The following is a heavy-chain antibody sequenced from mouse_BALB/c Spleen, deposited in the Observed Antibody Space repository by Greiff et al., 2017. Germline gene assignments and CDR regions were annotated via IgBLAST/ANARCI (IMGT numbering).Heavy chain of an antibody. CDR2: ISSGGGST. Sequence: EVKLVESGGGLVKPGGSLKLSCAASGFAFSSYDMSWVRQTPEKRLEWVAYISSGGGSTYYPDTVKGRFTISRDNAKNTLYLQMSSLKSEDTAMYYCARHGSKGFAYWGQGTLVTVSA. J-gene: IGHJ3*01. CDR3: ARHGSKGFAY. CDR1: GFAFSSYD. V-gene: IGHV5-12-1*01.